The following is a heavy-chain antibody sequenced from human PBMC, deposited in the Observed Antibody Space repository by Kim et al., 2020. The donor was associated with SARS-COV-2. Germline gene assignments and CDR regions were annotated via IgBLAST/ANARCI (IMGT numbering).Heavy chain of an antibody. CDR3: ARDRLFLDIVVVVAAQGWYGMDV. CDR2: IKQDGSEK. CDR1: GFTFSSYW. J-gene: IGHJ6*02. V-gene: IGHV3-7*01. D-gene: IGHD2-15*01. Sequence: GGSLRLSCAASGFTFSSYWMSWVRQAPGKGLEWVANIKQDGSEKYYVDSVKGRFTISRDNAKNSLYLQMNSLRAEDTAVYYCARDRLFLDIVVVVAAQGWYGMDVWGQGTTVTVSS.